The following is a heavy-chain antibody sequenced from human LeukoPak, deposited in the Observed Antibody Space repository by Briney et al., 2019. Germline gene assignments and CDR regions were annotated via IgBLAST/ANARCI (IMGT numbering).Heavy chain of an antibody. D-gene: IGHD1-26*01. CDR2: ISYNGGNK. CDR3: VRSMNGRYGFFDY. Sequence: GSLRLSCAASGFRFSHYAIHWVRQAPGKGLEWVSLISYNGGNKYYADSVKGRFTIDRDNSKNTVYLQMNSLRADDTAVYYCVRSMNGRYGFFDYWGQGILVTVSS. J-gene: IGHJ4*02. V-gene: IGHV3-30*04. CDR1: GFRFSHYA.